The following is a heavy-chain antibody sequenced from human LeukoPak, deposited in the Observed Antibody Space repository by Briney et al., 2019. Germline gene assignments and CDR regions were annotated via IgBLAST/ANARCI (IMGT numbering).Heavy chain of an antibody. J-gene: IGHJ4*02. CDR1: GFTFSGSY. CDR2: IRSQANSHAT. CDR3: TRSWAYYYGSGSDY. D-gene: IGHD3-10*01. Sequence: PGGSLRLSCAASGFTFSGSYMHWVRQASGKGLVWVGRIRSQANSHATAYAASVKGGFTLSRDDSKNTAYLQMNSLKTEDTAVYYCTRSWAYYYGSGSDYWGQGTLVTVSS. V-gene: IGHV3-73*01.